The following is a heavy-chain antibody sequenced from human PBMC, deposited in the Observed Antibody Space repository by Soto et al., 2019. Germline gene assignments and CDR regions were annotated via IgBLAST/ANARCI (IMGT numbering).Heavy chain of an antibody. J-gene: IGHJ1*01. D-gene: IGHD6-19*01. V-gene: IGHV3-23*01. CDR1: GFTFSSYA. Sequence: VGSLRLSCAASGFTFSSYAMSWVRQAPGKGLEWVSAISGSGGRTYSADSVKGLFTISRDNSKNTLYVQMNSLRAEDTAVYYCAKDPSSGWYAEYFQHWGQGTLVTVSS. CDR2: ISGSGGRT. CDR3: AKDPSSGWYAEYFQH.